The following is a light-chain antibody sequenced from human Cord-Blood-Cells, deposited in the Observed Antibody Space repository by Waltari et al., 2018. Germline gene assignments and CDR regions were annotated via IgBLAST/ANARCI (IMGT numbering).Light chain of an antibody. CDR2: DAS. Sequence: DIQMTQSPSSLSASVGDRVTITFQASQDISNYLNWYQQKPGKAPKLLIYDASNLETGVPSRFSGSGSGTDFTFTISSLQPEDIATYYCQQYDNLSYTFGQGTKLEIK. CDR3: QQYDNLSYT. V-gene: IGKV1-33*01. CDR1: QDISNY. J-gene: IGKJ2*01.